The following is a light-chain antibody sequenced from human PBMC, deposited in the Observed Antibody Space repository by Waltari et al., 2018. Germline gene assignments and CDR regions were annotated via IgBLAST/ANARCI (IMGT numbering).Light chain of an antibody. Sequence: QLVLTQSPSASASLGASVKLTCTLSSGHSSNVIAWLQQRPGKGPRYLMKVNSDGSHSKGDEIPDRFSGSSSGAERYLTISSLQSEDEGDYYCQTGGHGTWVFGGGTKLTVL. V-gene: IGLV4-69*01. J-gene: IGLJ3*02. CDR2: VNSDGSH. CDR1: SGHSSNV. CDR3: QTGGHGTWV.